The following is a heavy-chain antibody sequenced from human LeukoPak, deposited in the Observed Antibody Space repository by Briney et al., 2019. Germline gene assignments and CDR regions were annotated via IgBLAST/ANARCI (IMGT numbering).Heavy chain of an antibody. CDR3: ARASSSGWRGNLDY. V-gene: IGHV3-33*01. J-gene: IGHJ4*02. D-gene: IGHD6-19*01. CDR2: IWYDASNK. CDR1: GFTLSSFG. Sequence: GGSLRLSCAASGFTLSSFGMHWVRQAPGKGLEWVAVIWYDASNKYYADSVKGRFTISRDNSKNTLFLQMNSLRAEDTAVYYCARASSSGWRGNLDYWGQGTLVTVSS.